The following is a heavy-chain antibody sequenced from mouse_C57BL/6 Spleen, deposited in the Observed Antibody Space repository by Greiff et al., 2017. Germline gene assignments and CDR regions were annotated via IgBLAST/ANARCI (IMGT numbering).Heavy chain of an antibody. Sequence: EVKLMESGPGLVKPSQSLSLTCSVTGYSITSGYYWNWIRQFPGNKLEWMGYISYDGSNNYNPSLKNRISITRDTSKNQFFLKLNSVTTEDTATYYCARRGGSHYFDYWGQGTTLTVSS. D-gene: IGHD1-1*01. J-gene: IGHJ2*01. V-gene: IGHV3-6*01. CDR2: ISYDGSN. CDR1: GYSITSGYY. CDR3: ARRGGSHYFDY.